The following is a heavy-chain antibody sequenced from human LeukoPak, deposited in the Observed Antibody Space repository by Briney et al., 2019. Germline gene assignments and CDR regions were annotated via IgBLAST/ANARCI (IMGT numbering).Heavy chain of an antibody. J-gene: IGHJ3*02. Sequence: SETLSLTCTVSGGSISNNNYYWAWIRQPPGKGLECIGSIYYSGSPYYNPSLKSRVTISVDTSKNQFSLRLSSVTAADTAVYYCARLGDYYDSSGYFDAFDIWGQGTMVTVFS. V-gene: IGHV4-39*01. CDR2: IYYSGSP. CDR3: ARLGDYYDSSGYFDAFDI. D-gene: IGHD3-22*01. CDR1: GGSISNNNYY.